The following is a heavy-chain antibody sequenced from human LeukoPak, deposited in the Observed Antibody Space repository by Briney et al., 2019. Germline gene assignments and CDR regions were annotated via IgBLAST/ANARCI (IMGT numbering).Heavy chain of an antibody. CDR2: ISYDGSNK. V-gene: IGHV3-30-3*01. CDR1: GFTFSSYA. CDR3: ASSFIHVTMVRGGSGDY. Sequence: QPGGSLRLSCAASGFTFSSYAMRWVRQAPGKGLEWVAVISYDGSNKYYADSVKGRFTISRDNSKNTLYLQMNSLRAEDTAVYYCASSFIHVTMVRGGSGDYWGQGTLVTVSS. J-gene: IGHJ4*02. D-gene: IGHD3-10*01.